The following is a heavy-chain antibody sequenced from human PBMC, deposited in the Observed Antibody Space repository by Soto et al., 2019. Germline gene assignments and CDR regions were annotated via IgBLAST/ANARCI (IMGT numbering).Heavy chain of an antibody. J-gene: IGHJ3*02. CDR2: ISGDGLST. CDR3: ARRPDAFDI. CDR1: GSTFTDFT. Sequence: GSLRLSCAGSGSTFTDFTMTWVRQAPGKGLEWVSAISGDGLSTYYAGSVKGRFTISRDNSKTTLYLQMNSLRAEDTAVYYCARRPDAFDIWGRGTMVTVSS. V-gene: IGHV3-23*01.